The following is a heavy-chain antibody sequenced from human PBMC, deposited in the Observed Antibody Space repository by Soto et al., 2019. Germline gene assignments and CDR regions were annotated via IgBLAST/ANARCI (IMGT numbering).Heavy chain of an antibody. CDR1: GFTFSSYG. Sequence: QVQLVESGGGVVQPGNSLRLSCAASGFTFSSYGMHWVRQAPGKGLEWVAVIWYDGSNKYYADSVKGRFTISRDNSTNTLSLQMNSLRAEDTAVYYCARDQQWLVRFYFDFWGQGTLVTVSA. J-gene: IGHJ4*02. V-gene: IGHV3-33*01. D-gene: IGHD6-19*01. CDR3: ARDQQWLVRFYFDF. CDR2: IWYDGSNK.